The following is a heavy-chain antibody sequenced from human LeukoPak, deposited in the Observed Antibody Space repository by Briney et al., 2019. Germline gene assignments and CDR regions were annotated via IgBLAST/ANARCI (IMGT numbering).Heavy chain of an antibody. CDR2: ISYDGSNK. V-gene: IGHV3-30-3*01. J-gene: IGHJ4*02. Sequence: VAVISYDGSNKYYADSVKGRFTISRDNSKNTLYLQMNSLRAEDTAVYYCARGRGYSYGYSYADYWGQGTLVTVSS. D-gene: IGHD5-18*01. CDR3: ARGRGYSYGYSYADY.